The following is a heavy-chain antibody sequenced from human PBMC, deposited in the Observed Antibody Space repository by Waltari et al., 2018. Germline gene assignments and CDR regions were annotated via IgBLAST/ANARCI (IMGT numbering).Heavy chain of an antibody. CDR1: GYTFTGDY. J-gene: IGHJ4*02. CDR2: INPNSGGT. Sequence: QVQLVQSGAEVKKPGASVKVSCKASGYTFTGDYLHWVRQAPGQGLEWMGRINPNSGGTEYAQRFQGRVSMTRDTSISTAYMELTILRSDDTAVYYCAREGPEGLDFGGQGTLVTVSS. CDR3: AREGPEGLDF. V-gene: IGHV1-2*06.